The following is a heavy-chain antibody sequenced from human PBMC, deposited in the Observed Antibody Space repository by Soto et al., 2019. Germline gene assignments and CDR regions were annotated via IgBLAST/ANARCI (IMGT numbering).Heavy chain of an antibody. CDR1: GGTFSSYA. CDR3: ARTTFARGGFDYYGMDV. J-gene: IGHJ6*02. V-gene: IGHV1-69*13. Sequence: SVKVSCKASGGTFSSYAISWVRQAPGQGLEWMGGIIPIFGTANYAQKFQGRVTITADESTSTAYMELSSLRSEDTAVYYCARTTFARGGFDYYGMDVWGQGTTVTVSS. CDR2: IIPIFGTA. D-gene: IGHD3-16*01.